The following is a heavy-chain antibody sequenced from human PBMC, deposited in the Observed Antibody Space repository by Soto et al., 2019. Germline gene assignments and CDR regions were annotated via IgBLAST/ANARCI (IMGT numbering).Heavy chain of an antibody. CDR1: GFTFSSYA. CDR3: AKDSTAYSSSYDFDY. J-gene: IGHJ4*02. D-gene: IGHD6-6*01. Sequence: EVQLLESGGGLVQPGGSLRLSCAASGFTFSSYAMSWVRQAPGKGLEWVSAVSGSGGSTYYADSVKGRFTISRDNSKNTLYLQMNSLRAEDTAVYYCAKDSTAYSSSYDFDYWGQGTLVTVSS. CDR2: VSGSGGST. V-gene: IGHV3-23*01.